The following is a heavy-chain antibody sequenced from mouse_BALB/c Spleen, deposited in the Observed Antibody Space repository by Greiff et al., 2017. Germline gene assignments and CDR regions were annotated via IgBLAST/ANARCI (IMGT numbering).Heavy chain of an antibody. CDR2: ILPGSGST. Sequence: QVQLKQSGAELMKPGASVKISCKATGYTFSSYWIEWVKQRPGHGLEWIGEILPGSGSTNYNEKFKGKATFTADTSSNTAYMQLSSLTSEDSAVYYCARTYYGNYGGAMDYWGQGTSVTVSS. V-gene: IGHV1-9*01. J-gene: IGHJ4*01. CDR1: GYTFSSYW. CDR3: ARTYYGNYGGAMDY. D-gene: IGHD2-10*01.